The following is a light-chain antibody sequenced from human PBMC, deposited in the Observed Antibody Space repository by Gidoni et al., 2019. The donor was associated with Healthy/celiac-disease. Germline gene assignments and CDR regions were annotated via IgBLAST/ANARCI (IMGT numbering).Light chain of an antibody. CDR3: SSYTSSSTLV. J-gene: IGLJ3*02. CDR1: SSDVGGYNY. CDR2: EVS. Sequence: QSALTQPASVSGSPGQSTTISCTGTSSDVGGYNYVSWYHQHPGKAPKLMIYEVSNRPSGVSNRFSGSKSGNTASLTISGLQAEDEADYYCSSYTSSSTLVFGGGTKLTVL. V-gene: IGLV2-14*01.